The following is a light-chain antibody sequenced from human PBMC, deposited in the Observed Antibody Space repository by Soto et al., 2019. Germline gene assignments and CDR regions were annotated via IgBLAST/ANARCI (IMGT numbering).Light chain of an antibody. CDR2: DVS. Sequence: HSVLTQPASVSGSPGQSITISCTGSSSDVGGYNYVSWYQQHPDKAPKLMIYDVSNRPSGVSNRFSGSKSDNTASLTISGLQAEDEADYYCSSYTSINTYVFGTGTKVTVL. V-gene: IGLV2-14*01. J-gene: IGLJ1*01. CDR3: SSYTSINTYV. CDR1: SSDVGGYNY.